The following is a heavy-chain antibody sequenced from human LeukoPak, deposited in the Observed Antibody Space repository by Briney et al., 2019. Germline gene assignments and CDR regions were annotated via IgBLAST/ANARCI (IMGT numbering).Heavy chain of an antibody. D-gene: IGHD2-2*01. CDR2: IYYSGST. CDR1: GGSVSSGSYY. Sequence: KPSGTLSLTCTVSGGSVSSGSYYWSWIRQPPGKGLEWIGYIYYSGSTYYNPSLKSRVTISVDTSKNQFSLKLSSVTAADTAVYYCARAVVPAAFDYWGQGTLVTVSS. V-gene: IGHV4-61*01. J-gene: IGHJ4*02. CDR3: ARAVVPAAFDY.